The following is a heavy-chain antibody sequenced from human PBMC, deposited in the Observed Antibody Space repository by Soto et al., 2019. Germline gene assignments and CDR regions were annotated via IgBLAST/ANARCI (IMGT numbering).Heavy chain of an antibody. CDR2: INHSGST. J-gene: IGHJ4*02. CDR1: GGSFSGYY. V-gene: IGHV4-34*01. CDR3: ARGGGDAGYCSSTSCYVVYYFDY. D-gene: IGHD2-2*01. Sequence: SETLSLTCAVYGGSFSGYYWSWIRQPPGKGLEWIGEINHSGSTNYNPSLKSRVTISVDTSKNQFSLKLSSVTAADTAVYYCARGGGDAGYCSSTSCYVVYYFDYWGQGTLVTVSS.